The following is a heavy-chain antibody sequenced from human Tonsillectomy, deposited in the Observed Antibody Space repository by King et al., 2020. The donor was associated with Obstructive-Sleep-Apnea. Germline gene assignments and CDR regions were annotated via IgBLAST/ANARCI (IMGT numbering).Heavy chain of an antibody. CDR2: IYYSGIT. CDR1: GGSISSYY. CDR3: ARGRDLYDDSSGIDY. D-gene: IGHD3-22*01. Sequence: VQLQESGPRLVKPSETLSLICTVSGGSISSYYWSWIRQPPGKGLEWIGYIYYSGITNYNPSLKSRVTISGDTSKNQFSLKLSSVTAADTAVYYGARGRDLYDDSSGIDYWGQGTLVTVSS. J-gene: IGHJ4*02. V-gene: IGHV4-59*01.